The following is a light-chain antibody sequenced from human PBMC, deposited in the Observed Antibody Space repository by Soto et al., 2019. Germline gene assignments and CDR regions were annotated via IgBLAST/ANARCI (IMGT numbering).Light chain of an antibody. CDR2: DAS. Sequence: DIVLTQSPATLSLSPGERASLSCRASRSVSTYLAWYQQKPGQAPRLLIYDASTRDYDVPARFSGSGSGTDFTLTISGLEPEDSAIYYCQDRSSWPLGTFGQGTKVDIK. J-gene: IGKJ1*01. CDR1: RSVSTY. V-gene: IGKV3-11*01. CDR3: QDRSSWPLGT.